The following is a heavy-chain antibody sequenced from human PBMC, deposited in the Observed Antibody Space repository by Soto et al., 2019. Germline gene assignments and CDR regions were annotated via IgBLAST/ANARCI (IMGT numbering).Heavy chain of an antibody. J-gene: IGHJ5*02. CDR1: GYTFTGYY. Sequence: ASVKVSCKASGYTFTGYYMHWVRQAPGQGLEWMGWINPNSGGTNYAQKFQGRVTMTRDTSISTAYMELSRLRSDDTAVYYCARSPTYYDILSGYYLGNWFDPWGQGNLVTVSS. CDR2: INPNSGGT. D-gene: IGHD3-9*01. CDR3: ARSPTYYDILSGYYLGNWFDP. V-gene: IGHV1-2*02.